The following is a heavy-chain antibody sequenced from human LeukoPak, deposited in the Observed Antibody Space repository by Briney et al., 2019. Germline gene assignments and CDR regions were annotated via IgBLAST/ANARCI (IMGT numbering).Heavy chain of an antibody. D-gene: IGHD2-2*01. CDR1: GFTFGSYW. Sequence: GGSLRLSCVASGFTFGSYWMTWVRQAPGKGLEWVANIKQEGGEKHYVDSAKARFTTSRDNGKNSLYLQMSSLRAEDTAIYYCARAGTRSTSPPDYWGQGTLVTVSS. CDR2: IKQEGGEK. J-gene: IGHJ4*02. V-gene: IGHV3-7*01. CDR3: ARAGTRSTSPPDY.